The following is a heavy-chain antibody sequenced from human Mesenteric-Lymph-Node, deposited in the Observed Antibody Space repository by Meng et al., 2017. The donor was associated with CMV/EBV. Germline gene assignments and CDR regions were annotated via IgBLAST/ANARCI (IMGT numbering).Heavy chain of an antibody. J-gene: IGHJ4*02. CDR3: ARDRRGRFLEWSEKYYFDY. CDR2: IIPILGIA. Sequence: FSSYAISWVRQAPGQGLEWMGRIIPILGIANYAQKFQGRVTITADKSTSTAYMELSSLRSEDTAVYYCARDRRGRFLEWSEKYYFDYWGQGTLVTVSS. D-gene: IGHD3-3*01. CDR1: FSSYA. V-gene: IGHV1-69*04.